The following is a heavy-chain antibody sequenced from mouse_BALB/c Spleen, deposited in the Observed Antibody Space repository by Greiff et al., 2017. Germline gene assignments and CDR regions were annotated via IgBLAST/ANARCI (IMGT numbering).Heavy chain of an antibody. Sequence: EVQRVESGGGLVKPGGSLKLSCAASGFTFSDYYMYWVRQTPEKRLEWVATISDGGSYTYYPDSVKGRFTISRDNAKNNLYLQMSSLKSEDTAMYYCARDGRTYYRYDGYFDVWGAGTTVTVSS. D-gene: IGHD2-14*01. V-gene: IGHV5-4*02. CDR1: GFTFSDYY. CDR2: ISDGGSYT. CDR3: ARDGRTYYRYDGYFDV. J-gene: IGHJ1*01.